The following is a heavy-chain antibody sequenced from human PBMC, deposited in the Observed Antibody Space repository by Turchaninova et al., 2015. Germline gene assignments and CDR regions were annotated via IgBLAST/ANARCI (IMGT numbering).Heavy chain of an antibody. CDR3: AKDRGGEYCSGGSCYSFDAFDI. D-gene: IGHD2-15*01. CDR2: ISGSGGNT. V-gene: IGHV3-23*01. CDR1: GFTFRSYA. J-gene: IGHJ3*02. Sequence: EVQLLESGGGLVQPGGSLRLSCVASGFTFRSYAMRWVRQAPGKGLEWVSGISGSGGNTHNADSVKGRFTISSDNSKNTLYLQRNNLKAEDTAVYYCAKDRGGEYCSGGSCYSFDAFDIWGQGTMVTVSS.